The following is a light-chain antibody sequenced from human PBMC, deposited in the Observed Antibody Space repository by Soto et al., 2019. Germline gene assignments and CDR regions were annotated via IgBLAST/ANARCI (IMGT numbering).Light chain of an antibody. CDR2: RNN. V-gene: IGLV1-47*01. Sequence: QSVLTQPPLASGTPGQRVTISCSGSSSNIGSNYVYWYQQLPGTAPKLLIYRNNQRPSGVPDRFSGSKSGTSASLAISGLRSEDEADYYCAAWDDSLNRPEVFGGGTKLTVL. J-gene: IGLJ2*01. CDR3: AAWDDSLNRPEV. CDR1: SSNIGSNY.